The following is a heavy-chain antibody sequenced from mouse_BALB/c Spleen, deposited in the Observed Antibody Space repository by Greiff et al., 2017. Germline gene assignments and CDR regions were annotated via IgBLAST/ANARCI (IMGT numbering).Heavy chain of an antibody. J-gene: IGHJ4*01. D-gene: IGHD1-2*01. Sequence: QVQLQQSGPELVRPGTSVKISCKASGYTFTNYWLGWVKQRPGHGLEWIGDIYPGGGYTNYNEKFKGKATLTADTSSSTAYMQLSSLTSEDSAVYFCARSSTATWNYAMDYWGQGTSVTVSS. V-gene: IGHV1-63*02. CDR3: ARSSTATWNYAMDY. CDR1: GYTFTNYW. CDR2: IYPGGGYT.